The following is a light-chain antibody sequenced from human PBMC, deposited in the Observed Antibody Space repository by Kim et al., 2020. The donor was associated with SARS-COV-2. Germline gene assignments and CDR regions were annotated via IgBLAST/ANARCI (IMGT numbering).Light chain of an antibody. CDR1: KLGDKY. V-gene: IGLV3-1*01. CDR3: QAWDISTVV. J-gene: IGLJ2*01. Sequence: SYELTQPPSVSVSPEQTASITCSGDKLGDKYACWYQQKPGQSPVLVMYQDSKRPSGIPERFSGSNSGNTATLTISGTQAMDEADYYCQAWDISTVVFGGGAKVT. CDR2: QDS.